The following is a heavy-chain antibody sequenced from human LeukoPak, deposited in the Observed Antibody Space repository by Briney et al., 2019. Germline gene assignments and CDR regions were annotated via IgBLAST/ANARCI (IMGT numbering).Heavy chain of an antibody. CDR2: ISSSGSTI. CDR1: GFTFSDYY. J-gene: IGHJ4*02. D-gene: IGHD4-17*01. Sequence: GGSLRLSCAASGFTFSDYYMSWIRQAPGKGLEWVSYISSSGSTIYYADSVKGRFTISRDNAKNSLYLQMNSLRAEDTAVYYCAREYPLTTVTPDYWGQGTLVTASS. V-gene: IGHV3-11*01. CDR3: AREYPLTTVTPDY.